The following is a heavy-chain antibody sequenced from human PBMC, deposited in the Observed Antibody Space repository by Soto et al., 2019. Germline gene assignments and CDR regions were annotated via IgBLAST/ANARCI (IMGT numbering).Heavy chain of an antibody. Sequence: ASVKVSCKASGYTFTSYDINWGRQATGQGLEWMGWMNPNSGNTGYAQKFQGRVTMTRNTSISTAYMELSSLRSEDTAVYYCARGRRSGSYNWFDPWGQGTLVTVSS. CDR1: GYTFTSYD. D-gene: IGHD1-26*01. CDR3: ARGRRSGSYNWFDP. CDR2: MNPNSGNT. J-gene: IGHJ5*02. V-gene: IGHV1-8*02.